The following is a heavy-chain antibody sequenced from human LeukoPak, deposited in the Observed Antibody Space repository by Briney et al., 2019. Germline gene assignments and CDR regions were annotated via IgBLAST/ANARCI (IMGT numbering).Heavy chain of an antibody. J-gene: IGHJ4*02. V-gene: IGHV4-59*01. CDR1: GASISSYY. D-gene: IGHD6-13*01. CDR2: IFYRGSA. Sequence: PSETLSLTCTVSGASISSYYWSWIRHRPGEGLEWIGYIFYRGSANYNPSLKSRVTISVDTSKNQFSLKLSSVTAADTAVYYCASGPYPAAGTDHQFDYWGQGILVTVFS. CDR3: ASGPYPAAGTDHQFDY.